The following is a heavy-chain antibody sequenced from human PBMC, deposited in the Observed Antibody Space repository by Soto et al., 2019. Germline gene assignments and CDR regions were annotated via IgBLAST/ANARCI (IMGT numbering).Heavy chain of an antibody. V-gene: IGHV1-3*01. Sequence: QVQLVQSGAEVKKPGASVKVSCKASGYTFTSYAMHWVRQAPGQRLEWMGWINAGNGNTKYSQKFQGRVTITRDTSASTAYMELSSLRSEDTAVYYCAREDYDYIWGSLRHLDYWGQGTLVTVSS. CDR2: INAGNGNT. D-gene: IGHD3-16*01. CDR1: GYTFTSYA. J-gene: IGHJ4*02. CDR3: AREDYDYIWGSLRHLDY.